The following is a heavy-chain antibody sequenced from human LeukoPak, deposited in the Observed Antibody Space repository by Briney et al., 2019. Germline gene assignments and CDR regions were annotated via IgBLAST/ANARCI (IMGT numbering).Heavy chain of an antibody. CDR2: IIPIFGTA. CDR1: GITFSSYA. J-gene: IGHJ5*02. Sequence: SVKVSCKTSGITFSSYAINWVRQAPGQGLEWMGGIIPIFGTANYGQKFQGRVTITADESTSTVNMEMSSLRSEDTAVYYCARMTGYCISTSCYGRNWFDPWGQGTLVTVSS. CDR3: ARMTGYCISTSCYGRNWFDP. V-gene: IGHV1-69*13. D-gene: IGHD2-2*01.